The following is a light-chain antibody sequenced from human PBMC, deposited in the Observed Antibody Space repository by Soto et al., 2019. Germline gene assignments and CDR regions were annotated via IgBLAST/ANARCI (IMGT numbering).Light chain of an antibody. Sequence: QSALTQPASVSGSPGQSITISCTGTSSDVGGYNYVSWYQQHPGKAPKLMIYDVSNRPSGVSNRFSGSKSGNTASLTISGLQAEDEADYYCSSYTSSGTPFLFGTGTKLTVL. CDR3: SSYTSSGTPFL. CDR2: DVS. J-gene: IGLJ1*01. V-gene: IGLV2-14*01. CDR1: SSDVGGYNY.